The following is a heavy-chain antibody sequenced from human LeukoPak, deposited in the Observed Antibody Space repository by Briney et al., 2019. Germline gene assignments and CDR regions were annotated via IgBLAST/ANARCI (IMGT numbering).Heavy chain of an antibody. J-gene: IGHJ4*02. CDR1: GGSISSYY. CDR3: ARALVLGSSGWYDY. D-gene: IGHD6-19*01. Sequence: SETLSLTCTVSGGSISSYYWSWIRQPPGKGLEWIGYIYYSGSTNYNPSLKSRVTISVDTSKNQFSLKLSSVTAADTAVYYCARALVLGSSGWYDYWGQGTLVTVSS. V-gene: IGHV4-59*12. CDR2: IYYSGST.